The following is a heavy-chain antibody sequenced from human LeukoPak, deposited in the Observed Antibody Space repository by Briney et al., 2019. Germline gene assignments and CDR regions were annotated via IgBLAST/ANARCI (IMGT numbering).Heavy chain of an antibody. V-gene: IGHV3-64*01. CDR3: ARAIYSSRYYMDV. CDR1: GFTFSIYA. D-gene: IGHD2-21*01. Sequence: PGGSLRLSCAASGFTFSIYAMHWVRQAPGKGLEYVSGLSSNGGSTYYANSVKGRFTISRDNSKNTLFLQLGSLRAEDMAVYYCARAIYSSRYYMDVWGKGTTVTVSS. J-gene: IGHJ6*03. CDR2: LSSNGGST.